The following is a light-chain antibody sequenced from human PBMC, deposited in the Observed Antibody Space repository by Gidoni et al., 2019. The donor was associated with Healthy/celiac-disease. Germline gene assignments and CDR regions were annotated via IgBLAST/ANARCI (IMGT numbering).Light chain of an antibody. CDR2: GAS. Sequence: ASQSVSSNLAWYQQKPGQAPRLLIYGASTRATGIPARFSGSGSGTEFTLTISSLQSEDFAVYYCQQYNNWPPWTFGQGTKVEIK. V-gene: IGKV3-15*01. CDR1: QSVSSN. J-gene: IGKJ1*01. CDR3: QQYNNWPPWT.